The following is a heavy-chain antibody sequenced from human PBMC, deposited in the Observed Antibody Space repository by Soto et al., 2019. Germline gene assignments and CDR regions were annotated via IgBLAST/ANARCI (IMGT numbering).Heavy chain of an antibody. Sequence: ASETLSLTCTVSGGSISSYYWSWIRQPPGKGLEWIGYIYYSGSTNYTPSLKSRVTISVDTSKNQFSLKLSSVTAADTAVYYCAGGLSSSWYFRGYYYGMDVWGQGTTVTVSS. CDR3: AGGLSSSWYFRGYYYGMDV. V-gene: IGHV4-59*01. J-gene: IGHJ6*02. CDR1: GGSISSYY. D-gene: IGHD6-13*01. CDR2: IYYSGST.